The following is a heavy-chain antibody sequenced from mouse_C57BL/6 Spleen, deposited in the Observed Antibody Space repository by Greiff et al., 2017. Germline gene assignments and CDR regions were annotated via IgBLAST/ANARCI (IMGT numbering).Heavy chain of an antibody. V-gene: IGHV1-80*01. CDR2: IYPGDGDT. CDR1: GYAFSSYW. J-gene: IGHJ4*01. CDR3: ARSDSSTDYAMDY. D-gene: IGHD1-1*01. Sequence: QVQLQQSGAELVKPGASVKISCKASGYAFSSYWMNWVKQRPGKGLEWIGQIYPGDGDTNYNGKFKGKATLTADKSSSTAYMQLSSLTSEDSAVYFSARSDSSTDYAMDYWGQGTSVTVSS.